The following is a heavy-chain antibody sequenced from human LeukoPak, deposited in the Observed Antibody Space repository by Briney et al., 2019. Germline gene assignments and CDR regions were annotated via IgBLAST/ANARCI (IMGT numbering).Heavy chain of an antibody. V-gene: IGHV3-21*01. D-gene: IGHD3-22*01. CDR2: ISSSSSYI. Sequence: GGSLRLSCAASGFTFSSYSTNWVRQAPGKGLEWVSSISSSSSYIYYADLVKGRFTISRDNAKNSLYLQMNSLRAEDTAVYYCARFSDYDSSGYYFDYWGQGTLVTVSS. J-gene: IGHJ4*02. CDR1: GFTFSSYS. CDR3: ARFSDYDSSGYYFDY.